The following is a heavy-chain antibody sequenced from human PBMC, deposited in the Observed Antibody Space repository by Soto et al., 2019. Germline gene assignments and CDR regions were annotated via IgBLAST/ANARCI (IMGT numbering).Heavy chain of an antibody. CDR3: EKSSRSIGPRTFAI. V-gene: IGHV3-23*01. CDR2: LSGGGGST. D-gene: IGHD6-6*01. CDR1: GFTFSSYA. J-gene: IGHJ3*02. Sequence: EVQVLESGGGLVQPGGSLRLSCAASGFTFSSYAMSWVRQAPGKGLEWVSALSGGGGSTYYSDSVQDRFAISRDNSKNKLDLPRNCLGGEETPVYYCEKSSRSIGPRTFAIRGQGPMDPVSS.